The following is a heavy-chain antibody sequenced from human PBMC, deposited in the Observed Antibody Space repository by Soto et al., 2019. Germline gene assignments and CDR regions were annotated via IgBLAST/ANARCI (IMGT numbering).Heavy chain of an antibody. CDR3: ARGLDYYDSSGYYALGY. Sequence: GGSLRLSCAASGFTFSSYGMHWVRQAPGKGLEWVAVIWYDGSNKYYADSVKGRFTISRDNSKNTLYLQMNSLRAEDTAVYYCARGLDYYDSSGYYALGYWGQGTLVTVSS. J-gene: IGHJ4*02. D-gene: IGHD3-22*01. CDR1: GFTFSSYG. CDR2: IWYDGSNK. V-gene: IGHV3-33*01.